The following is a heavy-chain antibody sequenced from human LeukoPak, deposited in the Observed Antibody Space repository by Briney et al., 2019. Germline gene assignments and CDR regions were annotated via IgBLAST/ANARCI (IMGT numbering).Heavy chain of an antibody. V-gene: IGHV1-2*02. CDR2: INPNSGGT. CDR1: GYTFTSYG. D-gene: IGHD4-11*01. J-gene: IGHJ4*02. Sequence: ASVKVSCKASGYTFTSYGISWVRQAPGQGLEWMGWINPNSGGTNYAQKFQGRVTMTRDTSISTAYMELSRLRSDDTAVYYCARDRYSNYPFDYWGQGTLVTVSS. CDR3: ARDRYSNYPFDY.